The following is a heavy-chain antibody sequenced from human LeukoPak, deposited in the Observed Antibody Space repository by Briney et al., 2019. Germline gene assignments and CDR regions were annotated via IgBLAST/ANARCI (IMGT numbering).Heavy chain of an antibody. D-gene: IGHD6-19*01. CDR2: IYYSGST. Sequence: NPSETLSLTCTVSGGSISSGGYYWRWIRQHPGKGLEWIGYIYYSGSTYYNPSLKSRVTISVDTSKNQFSLKLSSVTAADTAVYYCATARPLASSGWFDDWGQGTLVTVSS. V-gene: IGHV4-31*03. CDR1: GGSISSGGYY. CDR3: ATARPLASSGWFDD. J-gene: IGHJ4*02.